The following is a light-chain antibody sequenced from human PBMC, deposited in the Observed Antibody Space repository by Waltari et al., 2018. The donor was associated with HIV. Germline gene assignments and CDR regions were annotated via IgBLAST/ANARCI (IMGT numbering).Light chain of an antibody. J-gene: IGLJ2*01. CDR2: EVS. V-gene: IGLV2-23*02. Sequence: QSALTQPASVSGSPGQSITISCTGTRSDAGSYYLVPWYQQHPGKAPKLMIYEVSKRPSGVSNRFSGSKSGNTASLTISGLQAEDEADYYCCSYAGSSTFVVFGGGTKLTVL. CDR1: RSDAGSYYL. CDR3: CSYAGSSTFVV.